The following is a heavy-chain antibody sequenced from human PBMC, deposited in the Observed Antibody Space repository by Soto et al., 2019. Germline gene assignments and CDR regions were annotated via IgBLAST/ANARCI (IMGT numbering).Heavy chain of an antibody. CDR1: GGSISSSSYY. J-gene: IGHJ4*02. CDR3: ARHDSGTMSVTPY. CDR2: FYYSGST. Sequence: QLQLQESGPGLVKPSETLSLTCTVSGGSISSSSYYWGWIRQPPGKGLEWIGSFYYSGSTYYNPSLKSRVTISVDTSKNQFSLKLSSVTAADTAVYYCARHDSGTMSVTPYWGQGTLVTVSS. D-gene: IGHD3-10*02. V-gene: IGHV4-39*01.